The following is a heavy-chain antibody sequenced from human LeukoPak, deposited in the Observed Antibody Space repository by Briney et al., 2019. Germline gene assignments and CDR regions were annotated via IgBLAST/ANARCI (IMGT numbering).Heavy chain of an antibody. V-gene: IGHV5-10-1*01. CDR3: ARALRITFGGGRGAFDI. Sequence: KRGESLKISCKGSGYSFTNYWISWVRQMPGKGLEWMGRIDPSDSYTNYSPSFQGHLTISADKSISTAYLQWSSLKASGTAMYYCARALRITFGGGRGAFDIWGQGTMVTVSS. J-gene: IGHJ3*02. CDR1: GYSFTNYW. D-gene: IGHD3-16*01. CDR2: IDPSDSYT.